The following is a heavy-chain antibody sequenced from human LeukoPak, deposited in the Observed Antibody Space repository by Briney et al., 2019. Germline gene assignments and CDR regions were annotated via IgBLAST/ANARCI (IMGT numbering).Heavy chain of an antibody. Sequence: SETLSLTCAVYGGSFSGYYWSWIRQPPGKGLEWIGEINHSGSTNYNPSLKSRVTISVDTSKNQFSLRLSSVTAADTAVYYCARLVPAAKSNYYYYYYMDVWGKGTTVTVSS. CDR1: GGSFSGYY. D-gene: IGHD2-2*01. CDR3: ARLVPAAKSNYYYYYYMDV. CDR2: INHSGST. J-gene: IGHJ6*03. V-gene: IGHV4-34*01.